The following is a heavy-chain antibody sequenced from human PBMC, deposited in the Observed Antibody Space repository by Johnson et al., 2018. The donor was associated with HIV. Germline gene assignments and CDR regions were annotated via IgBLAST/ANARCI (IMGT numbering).Heavy chain of an antibody. Sequence: VQLVESGGGLVQPGGSLRLSCAASGFTVSSNYMSWVRQAPGKGLEWVSIVYSGGDTYYADSVKGRFTISRDNSKNTLFLQMNSLRAEDTAVYYCAREIVVEVAATLISGAFDIWGQGTMVTVSS. CDR2: VYSGGDT. V-gene: IGHV3-66*02. CDR1: GFTVSSNY. D-gene: IGHD2-15*01. CDR3: AREIVVEVAATLISGAFDI. J-gene: IGHJ3*02.